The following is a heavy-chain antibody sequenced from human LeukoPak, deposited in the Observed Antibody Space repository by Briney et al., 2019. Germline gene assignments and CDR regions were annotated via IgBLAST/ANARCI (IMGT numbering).Heavy chain of an antibody. J-gene: IGHJ4*02. D-gene: IGHD2-15*01. CDR3: ARGLAACLFDY. Sequence: SETLSLTCTVSGGSISSSSYYWGWIRQPPGKGLEWIGSIYYSGSTYYNPSLKSRVTISVDTSKNQFSLKLSSVTAADTAVYYCARGLAACLFDYWGQGTLVTVSS. CDR2: IYYSGST. CDR1: GGSISSSSYY. V-gene: IGHV4-39*07.